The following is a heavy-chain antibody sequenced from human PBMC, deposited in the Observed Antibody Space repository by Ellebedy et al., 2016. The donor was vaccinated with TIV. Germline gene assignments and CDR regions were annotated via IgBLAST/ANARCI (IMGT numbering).Heavy chain of an antibody. Sequence: GESLKISCAASGFTFSDYHMSWVRQAPGKGLEWVAVIWHDGSKKYYADSVKGRFTISRDNSKNTLYLQMNSLRAEDTAVYYCARDWSGYFDPWGQGTLVTVSS. CDR2: IWHDGSKK. D-gene: IGHD3-3*01. V-gene: IGHV3-33*08. J-gene: IGHJ5*02. CDR1: GFTFSDYH. CDR3: ARDWSGYFDP.